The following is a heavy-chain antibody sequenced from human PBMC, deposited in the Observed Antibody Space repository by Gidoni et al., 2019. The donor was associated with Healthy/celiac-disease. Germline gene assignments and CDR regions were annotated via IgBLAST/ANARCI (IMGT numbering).Heavy chain of an antibody. J-gene: IGHJ4*02. CDR3: ARGEKLRLGPL. CDR2: INAGNGNT. V-gene: IGHV1-3*01. D-gene: IGHD3-16*01. Sequence: QVQLVQSGAEVKKPGASVKVSSKASGYTFTSYAMHWVRQAPGQRLEWMGWINAGNGNTNYSQKFQGRVTITRDTSASTAYMELSSLRSEDTAVYYCARGEKLRLGPLWGQGTLVTVSS. CDR1: GYTFTSYA.